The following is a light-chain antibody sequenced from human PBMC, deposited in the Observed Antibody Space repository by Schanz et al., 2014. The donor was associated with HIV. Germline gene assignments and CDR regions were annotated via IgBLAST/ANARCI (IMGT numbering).Light chain of an antibody. CDR3: QQYNSDSGT. CDR1: QSISSW. CDR2: KAS. J-gene: IGKJ1*01. Sequence: DIQMTQSPSTLSASVGDRVTLTCRASQSISSWLAWYQQKPGKAPKLLIYKASSLESGVPSRFSGSGSGTEFTLTISSLQPDDFATYYCQQYNSDSGTFGQGTKVEIK. V-gene: IGKV1-5*03.